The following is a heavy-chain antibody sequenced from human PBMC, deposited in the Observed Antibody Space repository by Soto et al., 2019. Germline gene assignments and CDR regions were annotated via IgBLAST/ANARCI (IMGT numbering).Heavy chain of an antibody. CDR1: GYTLTELS. J-gene: IGHJ3*02. Sequence: GASVKASCKVSGYTLTELSTHWVRQAPGKGLEWMGGFDPEDGETIYAQKFQGRVTMTEDTSTDTAYMELSSLRSEDTAVYYCATGNTFIDAFDIWGQGTMVTVSS. V-gene: IGHV1-24*01. CDR3: ATGNTFIDAFDI. CDR2: FDPEDGET. D-gene: IGHD2-2*02.